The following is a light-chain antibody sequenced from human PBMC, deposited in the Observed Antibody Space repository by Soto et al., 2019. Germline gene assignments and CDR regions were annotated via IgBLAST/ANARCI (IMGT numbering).Light chain of an antibody. V-gene: IGKV1-17*03. CDR1: QDISSY. J-gene: IGKJ4*01. CDR2: AAS. CDR3: LQHKSYPLA. Sequence: DIQMTQSPSAMSASVGDRVTITCRASQDISSYLAWFQQKPGKVPKRLIYAASSLQSGVPARFSGSGSGTEFTLTISSLQLEDFATYYCLQHKSYPLAFGGGTKVEIK.